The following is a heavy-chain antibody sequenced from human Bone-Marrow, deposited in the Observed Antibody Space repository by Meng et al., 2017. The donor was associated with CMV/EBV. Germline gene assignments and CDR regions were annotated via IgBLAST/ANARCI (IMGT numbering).Heavy chain of an antibody. D-gene: IGHD6-13*01. CDR2: IYYSGST. V-gene: IGHV4-31*03. CDR1: RGSISSGGYY. J-gene: IGHJ4*02. CDR3: ARDIAAAGNFDY. Sequence: TVSRGSISSGGYYWSWIRQHPGKGLEWIGYIYYSGSTYYNPSLKSRVTISVDTSKNQFSLKLSSVTAADTAVYYCARDIAAAGNFDYWGQGTLVTVSS.